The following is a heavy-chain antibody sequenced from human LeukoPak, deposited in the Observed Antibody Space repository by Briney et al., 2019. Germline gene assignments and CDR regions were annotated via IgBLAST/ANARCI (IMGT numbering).Heavy chain of an antibody. V-gene: IGHV5-51*01. D-gene: IGHD2-2*01. CDR1: GYGFTSYW. CDR2: IYPGDSDT. CDR3: ARLSDIVVVPAAIGWFDP. Sequence: GESLKISCKGSGYGFTSYWIGWVRQMPGKGLEWMGIIYPGDSDTRYSPSFQGQVTISADKSISTAYLQWSSLKASDTAMYYCARLSDIVVVPAAIGWFDPWGQGTLVTVSS. J-gene: IGHJ5*02.